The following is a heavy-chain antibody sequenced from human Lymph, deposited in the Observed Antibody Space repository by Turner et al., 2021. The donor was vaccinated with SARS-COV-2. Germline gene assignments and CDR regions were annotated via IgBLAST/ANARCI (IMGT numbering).Heavy chain of an antibody. Sequence: EVQLLEPGGGLVQPGVSLSLSSAASGSTFSTYGMSWVRQAPGKGLEWVANIEQDGSEKYYVDSVKGRFTISRDNAKNSLYLQMNSLRAEDTAVYYCARLSMGDWHFDLWGRGTLVTVSS. CDR1: GSTFSTYG. J-gene: IGHJ2*01. D-gene: IGHD1-26*01. CDR3: ARLSMGDWHFDL. CDR2: IEQDGSEK. V-gene: IGHV3-7*01.